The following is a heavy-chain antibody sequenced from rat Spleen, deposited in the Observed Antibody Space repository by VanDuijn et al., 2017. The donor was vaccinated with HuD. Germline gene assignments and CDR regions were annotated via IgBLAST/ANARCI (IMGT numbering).Heavy chain of an antibody. Sequence: EVPLMESGGGLVQPGRSLKLSCVASGFTFNNYWMTWIRQAPGKGLEWIASITNTGSNTYYRDSVKGRFPISRDNAKNSLYLQMDIRRSEDTATYYCARHSNWGFDYWGQGVMVTVSS. V-gene: IGHV5-31*01. CDR1: GFTFNNYW. D-gene: IGHD5-1*01. CDR2: ITNTGSNT. J-gene: IGHJ2*01. CDR3: ARHSNWGFDY.